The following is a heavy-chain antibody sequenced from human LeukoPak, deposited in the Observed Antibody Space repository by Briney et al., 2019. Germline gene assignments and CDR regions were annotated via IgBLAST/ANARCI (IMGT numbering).Heavy chain of an antibody. D-gene: IGHD6-19*01. CDR1: GYTFTGYY. Sequence: ASVKVSCKASGYTFTGYYMHWVRQAPGQGLEWMGWINPNSGGTNYAQKFQGRVTMPRDTSISTAYMELSRLRSDDTAVYYCARDPRSSGWQYYFDYWGQGTLVTVSS. CDR3: ARDPRSSGWQYYFDY. V-gene: IGHV1-2*02. J-gene: IGHJ4*02. CDR2: INPNSGGT.